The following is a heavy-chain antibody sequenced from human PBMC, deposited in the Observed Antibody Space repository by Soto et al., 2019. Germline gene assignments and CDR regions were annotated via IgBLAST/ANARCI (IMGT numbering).Heavy chain of an antibody. CDR1: GYAFTTYG. J-gene: IGHJ4*02. V-gene: IGHV1-18*01. CDR2: ISAHNGNT. Sequence: QVPLVQSGAEVKKPGASVKVSCKGSGYAFTTYGITWVRQAPGQGLEWMGWISAHNGNTNYAQKRRGSGTVTRDTSTSTAYMELRSLRSDDTAVYYCARGRYGDYWGQGALVTVSS. CDR3: ARGRYGDY. D-gene: IGHD1-1*01.